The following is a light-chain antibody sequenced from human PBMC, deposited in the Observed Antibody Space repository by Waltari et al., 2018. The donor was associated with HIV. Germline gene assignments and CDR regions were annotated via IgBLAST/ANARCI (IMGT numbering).Light chain of an antibody. CDR3: SSNAGSNNLV. J-gene: IGLJ2*01. V-gene: IGLV2-8*01. CDR2: EVS. Sequence: QSALPQPPSASGSPGQSVTISCTGTSSDVGGYNYVSWYQQHPGKAPRLMIYEVSKRPSMAPDRCAGSKSGNTAPLTVSGPQAEDEADYYCSSNAGSNNLVFGGGTKLPVL. CDR1: SSDVGGYNY.